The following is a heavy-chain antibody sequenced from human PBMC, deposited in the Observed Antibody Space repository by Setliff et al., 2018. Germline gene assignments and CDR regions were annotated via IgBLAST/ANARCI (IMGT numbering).Heavy chain of an antibody. V-gene: IGHV3-21*01. CDR3: ARDGSRGYGDYLSDY. J-gene: IGHJ4*02. D-gene: IGHD4-17*01. CDR2: ISSSSSYI. Sequence: PGGSLRLSCAASGFTFDDYAMHWVRQAPGKGLEWVSSISSSSSYIYYADSVRGRFTISRDNAKNSLFLQMNSLRAEDTAVYYCARDGSRGYGDYLSDYWGQGTLVTVSS. CDR1: GFTFDDYA.